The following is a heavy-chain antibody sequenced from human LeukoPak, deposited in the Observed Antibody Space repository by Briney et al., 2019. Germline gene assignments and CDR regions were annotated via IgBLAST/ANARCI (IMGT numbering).Heavy chain of an antibody. D-gene: IGHD1-26*01. J-gene: IGHJ4*02. CDR3: ARDSGWELKQYYFDH. V-gene: IGHV1-18*01. CDR2: ISVYNGYT. CDR1: GYTFTSYH. Sequence: ASVKVSCKASGYTFTSYHINWVRQAPGQGLEWMGWISVYNGYTEFAQKFQGRVTMATDTSTRTTYMELRGLRSDDTAVYYCARDSGWELKQYYFDHWGKGTLVTVS.